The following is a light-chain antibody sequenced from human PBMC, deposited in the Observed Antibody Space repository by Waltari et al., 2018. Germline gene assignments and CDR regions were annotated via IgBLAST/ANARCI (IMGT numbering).Light chain of an antibody. J-gene: IGLJ1*01. CDR2: GNN. V-gene: IGLV1-40*01. Sequence: QSVLTQPPSVSGAPGQRVTISCTGSSSNIGARYDVHWYQQVPGTAPKLLIYGNNNWPSGVPDRFAGSKSGTSASLAITGLQAEDGADYYCQSYDSSLSGYVFGPGTKVTVL. CDR3: QSYDSSLSGYV. CDR1: SSNIGARYD.